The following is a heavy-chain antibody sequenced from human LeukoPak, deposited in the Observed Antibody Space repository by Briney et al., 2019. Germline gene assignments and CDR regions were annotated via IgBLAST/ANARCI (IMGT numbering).Heavy chain of an antibody. V-gene: IGHV3-7*01. Sequence: GGSLRLSCAASGFNFINYWMSWVRQAPGKGLEWVANVKEDGTTKQYGDSVKGRFTISRNNAKTSLYLQMDSPRAEDTAVYYCVSQEVVPHWGQGTLVSVSS. D-gene: IGHD2-15*01. CDR2: VKEDGTTK. CDR1: GFNFINYW. J-gene: IGHJ4*02. CDR3: VSQEVVPH.